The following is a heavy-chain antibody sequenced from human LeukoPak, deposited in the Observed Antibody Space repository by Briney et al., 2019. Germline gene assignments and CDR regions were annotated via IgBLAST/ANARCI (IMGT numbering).Heavy chain of an antibody. J-gene: IGHJ4*02. CDR3: ARDREVGATGYYFDY. CDR1: GYSISSGYY. CDR2: ISHSGST. V-gene: IGHV4-38-2*02. Sequence: SETLSLTCTVSGYSISSGYYWGWIRQPPGKGLEWIGSISHSGSTYYKPSLKSRVTISVDTSKNQFSLKVSSVTAADTAVYYCARDREVGATGYYFDYWGQGTLVTVSS. D-gene: IGHD1-26*01.